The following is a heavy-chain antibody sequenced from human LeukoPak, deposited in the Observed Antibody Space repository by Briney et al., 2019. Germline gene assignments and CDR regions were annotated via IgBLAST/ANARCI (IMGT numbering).Heavy chain of an antibody. J-gene: IGHJ4*02. Sequence: SGWSLRLSCEASGFRLSKSWMTWVRQTPGRGLEWVACISENGSEEKYLASVRGRFTISRDNAKNSLYLQMNSLTVEDTALYYCAKDRVGGALERWGQGTLATVSS. CDR3: AKDRVGGALER. D-gene: IGHD2-21*01. CDR1: GFRLSKSW. V-gene: IGHV3-7*01. CDR2: ISENGSEE.